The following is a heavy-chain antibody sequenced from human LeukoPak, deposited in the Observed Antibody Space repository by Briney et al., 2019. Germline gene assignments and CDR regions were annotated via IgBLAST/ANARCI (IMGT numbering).Heavy chain of an antibody. J-gene: IGHJ4*02. D-gene: IGHD6-19*01. Sequence: SQTLSLTCTVSGGSISSGGYYWSWVRQPPGKGLEWIGEIYHSGSTNYNPSLKSRVTISVDTSKNQFSLKLSSVTAADTAVYYCAREKGGGWFYYFDYWGQGTLVTVSS. CDR3: AREKGGGWFYYFDY. V-gene: IGHV4-61*08. CDR2: IYHSGST. CDR1: GGSISSGGYY.